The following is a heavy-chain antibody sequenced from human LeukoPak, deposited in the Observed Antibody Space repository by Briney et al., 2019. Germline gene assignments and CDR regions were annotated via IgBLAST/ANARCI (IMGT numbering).Heavy chain of an antibody. D-gene: IGHD3-22*01. CDR2: MNPNCGNT. J-gene: IGHJ5*02. Sequence: ASVKVSCKASGYTFTSYDINWVRQATGQGLEWMGWMNPNCGNTGYAQKFQGRVTMTRNTSISTAYMELSSLRSEDTAVYYCATPRYYYDSSGYGYNWFDPWGQGTLVTVSS. CDR3: ATPRYYYDSSGYGYNWFDP. V-gene: IGHV1-8*01. CDR1: GYTFTSYD.